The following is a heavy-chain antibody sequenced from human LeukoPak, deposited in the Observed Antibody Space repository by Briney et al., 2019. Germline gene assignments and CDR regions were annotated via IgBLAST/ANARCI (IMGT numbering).Heavy chain of an antibody. V-gene: IGHV3-23*01. CDR3: AKYTNLLLWFGELLSGGMDV. CDR1: GFTFSSYA. CDR2: ISGSGGST. Sequence: GGSLRLSCAASGFTFSSYAMSWVRQAPGKGLEWVSAISGSGGSTYYADSVKGRFTISRDNSKNTLYLQMNSLRAEDTAVYYCAKYTNLLLWFGELLSGGMDVWGQGTTVTVSS. D-gene: IGHD3-10*01. J-gene: IGHJ6*02.